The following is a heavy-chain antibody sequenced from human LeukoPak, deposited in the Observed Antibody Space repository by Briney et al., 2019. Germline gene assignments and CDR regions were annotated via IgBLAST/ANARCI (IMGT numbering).Heavy chain of an antibody. CDR1: GGTFSSYA. D-gene: IGHD3-22*01. J-gene: IGHJ4*02. Sequence: GASVKVSCKASGGTFSSYAISWVRQAPGQWLEWMGGIIPIFGTANYAQKFQGRVTITADESTSTAYMELSSLRSEDTAVYYCALAHYYDSSGGVPYYFDYWGQGTLVTVSS. CDR3: ALAHYYDSSGGVPYYFDY. CDR2: IIPIFGTA. V-gene: IGHV1-69*13.